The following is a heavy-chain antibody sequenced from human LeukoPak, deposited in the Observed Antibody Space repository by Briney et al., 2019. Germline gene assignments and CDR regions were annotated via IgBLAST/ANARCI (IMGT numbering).Heavy chain of an antibody. CDR1: GFTFSSYA. CDR3: AKGSMITFGGVIALNYFDY. J-gene: IGHJ4*02. Sequence: GGSLRLSCAASGFTFSSYAMSWVRQAPGKGLEWVSAISGSGGSTYYADSVKGRFTISRDNSKNTLYLQMNSLRAEDTAVYYCAKGSMITFGGVIALNYFDYWGQGTLVTVSS. V-gene: IGHV3-23*01. D-gene: IGHD3-16*02. CDR2: ISGSGGST.